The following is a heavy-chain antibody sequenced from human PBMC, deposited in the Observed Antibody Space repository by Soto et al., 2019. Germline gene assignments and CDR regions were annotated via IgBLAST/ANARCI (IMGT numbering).Heavy chain of an antibody. V-gene: IGHV3-9*01. CDR3: AKGGRLSIVVVPAASSWFDP. D-gene: IGHD2-2*01. Sequence: GGSLRLSCAASGFTFDDYAMHWVRQAPGKGLEWVSGISWNSGSIGYADSVKGRFTISRDNAKNSLYLQMNSLRAEDTALYYCAKGGRLSIVVVPAASSWFDPWGQGTLVTVSS. CDR2: ISWNSGSI. J-gene: IGHJ5*02. CDR1: GFTFDDYA.